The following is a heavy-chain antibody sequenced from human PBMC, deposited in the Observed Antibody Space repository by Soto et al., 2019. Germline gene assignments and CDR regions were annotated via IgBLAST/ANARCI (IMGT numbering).Heavy chain of an antibody. CDR2: IYYSGGT. CDR1: GGSISSGGYY. Sequence: SETLSLTCTVSGGSISSGGYYWSWIRQHPGKGLEWIGYIYYSGGTYYNPSLKSRVTISVDTSKNQFSLKLSSVTAADTAVYYCARAFMRRGYFNYWGQGTLVTVSS. V-gene: IGHV4-31*03. CDR3: ARAFMRRGYFNY. D-gene: IGHD3-22*01. J-gene: IGHJ4*02.